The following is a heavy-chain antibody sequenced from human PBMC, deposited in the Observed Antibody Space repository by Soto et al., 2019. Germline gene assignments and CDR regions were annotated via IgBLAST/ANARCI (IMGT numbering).Heavy chain of an antibody. CDR2: IWYDGSNK. J-gene: IGHJ4*02. V-gene: IGHV3-33*01. CDR3: AREGLTNLVGADTTRVSQSSFDY. CDR1: AFTFSSYG. D-gene: IGHD1-26*01. Sequence: GGSLRLSCAASAFTFSSYGMHRVRQAPGNGLEWVAVIWYDGSNKYYADSVKGRFTISRDNSKNTLYLQRNRLRAEDTAVYYCAREGLTNLVGADTTRVSQSSFDYWGQGTLVTVSS.